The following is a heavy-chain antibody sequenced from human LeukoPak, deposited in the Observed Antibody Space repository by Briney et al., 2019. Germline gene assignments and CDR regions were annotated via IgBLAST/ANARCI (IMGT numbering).Heavy chain of an antibody. CDR3: ARGSTGSGSYYNPLYYFDY. CDR2: IYYSGST. V-gene: IGHV4-31*03. Sequence: TSETLSLTCTVSGGSISSGGYYWSWIRQHPGKGLEWIGYIYYSGSTYYNPSLKSRVTISVDTSKNQFSLKLSSVTAADTAVYYCARGSTGSGSYYNPLYYFDYWGQGTLVTVSS. J-gene: IGHJ4*02. CDR1: GGSISSGGYY. D-gene: IGHD3-10*01.